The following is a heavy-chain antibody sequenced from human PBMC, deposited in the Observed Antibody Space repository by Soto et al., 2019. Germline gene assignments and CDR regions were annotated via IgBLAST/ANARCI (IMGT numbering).Heavy chain of an antibody. J-gene: IGHJ6*02. V-gene: IGHV3-74*01. Sequence: EVQLVESGGRLVQSGGSLRLSCAASGFTFSNYWMHWVRQIPGKGLVWVSRLDSDGVRTNYADSVKGRFTISRDNAQNTLFLVMNSLRAEDTAVYYCARAPPGAAGDDYFYYGLDVWGQGTTVTVSS. CDR3: ARAPPGAAGDDYFYYGLDV. D-gene: IGHD7-27*01. CDR2: LDSDGVRT. CDR1: GFTFSNYW.